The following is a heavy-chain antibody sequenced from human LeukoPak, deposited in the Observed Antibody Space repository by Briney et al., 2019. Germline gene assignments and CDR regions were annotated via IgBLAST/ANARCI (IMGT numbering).Heavy chain of an antibody. V-gene: IGHV4-61*02. CDR2: TSTSGST. J-gene: IGHJ4*02. Sequence: SETLSLTCTISGGSISSGSYYWSWIRQPAGKGLEWIGRTSTSGSTNYNPSLKSRDTISVDTSKNQFSLKLSSLTAADTAVYYCASRRGRYDYWGQGTLVTVSS. CDR1: GGSISSGSYY. CDR3: ASRRGRYDY. D-gene: IGHD5-24*01.